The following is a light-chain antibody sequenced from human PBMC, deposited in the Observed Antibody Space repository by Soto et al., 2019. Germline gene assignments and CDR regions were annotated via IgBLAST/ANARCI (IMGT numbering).Light chain of an antibody. V-gene: IGLV1-47*01. J-gene: IGLJ3*02. Sequence: QSVLTQPPSASGTPGQRVTISCSGSSSNIGSNYVYWYQQVPGTAPKLLIYMNNQRPSGFPVRFSGSKSGSSASLAISGLRSEDEADYYCAAWDDSRSGQVFGGGTKLTVL. CDR1: SSNIGSNY. CDR3: AAWDDSRSGQV. CDR2: MNN.